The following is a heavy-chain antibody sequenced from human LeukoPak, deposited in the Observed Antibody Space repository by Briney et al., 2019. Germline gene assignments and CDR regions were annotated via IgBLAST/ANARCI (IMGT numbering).Heavy chain of an antibody. CDR1: GFTFSSYG. CDR2: IRYDGSNK. J-gene: IGHJ4*02. Sequence: PGGSLRLSCAASGFTFSSYGMHWVRQAPGKGLEWVAFIRYDGSNKYYADSVKGRFTISRDNSKNTLYLQMNSLRAEDTAVYYCARPGVVVVPAALDYWGQGTLVTVSS. D-gene: IGHD2-2*01. CDR3: ARPGVVVVPAALDY. V-gene: IGHV3-30*02.